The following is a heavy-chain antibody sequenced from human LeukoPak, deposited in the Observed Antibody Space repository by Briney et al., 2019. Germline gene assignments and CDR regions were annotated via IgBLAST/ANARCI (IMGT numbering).Heavy chain of an antibody. CDR1: GGSISGYY. Sequence: SETLSLTCTVSGGSISGYYWSCLRQPPGKGLEWIGYLYYDGSTTYNPSLKSRVTISLDTSKNQFFLKLSSVTAADTAVYYCARYSYGGFYFDYWGQGTLVTVSS. V-gene: IGHV4-59*08. CDR3: ARYSYGGFYFDY. D-gene: IGHD5-18*01. CDR2: LYYDGST. J-gene: IGHJ4*02.